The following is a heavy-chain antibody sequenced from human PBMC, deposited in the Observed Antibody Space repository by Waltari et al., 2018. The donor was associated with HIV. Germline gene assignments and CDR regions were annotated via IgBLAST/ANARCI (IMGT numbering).Heavy chain of an antibody. V-gene: IGHV1-2*02. J-gene: IGHJ5*02. CDR2: INPNSGGT. D-gene: IGHD3-22*01. CDR1: GYTFTGYY. Sequence: QVQLVQSGAEVKKPGASVKVSCKASGYTFTGYYMHRVRQAPGQGLEWMGWINPNSGGTNYAQKFQGRVTMTRDTSISTAYMELSRLRSDDTAVYYCARDTPDAYYYDTSGYWSWGQGTLVTVSS. CDR3: ARDTPDAYYYDTSGYWS.